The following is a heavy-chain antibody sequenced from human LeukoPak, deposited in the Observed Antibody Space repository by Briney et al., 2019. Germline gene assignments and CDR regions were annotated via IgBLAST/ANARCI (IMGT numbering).Heavy chain of an antibody. J-gene: IGHJ4*02. CDR2: IIPIFGTA. CDR3: ARGGITMDRGVITPYYFDY. Sequence: GASVKVSCKASGGTFSSYAISWVRQAPGQGLEWMGGIIPIFGTANYAQNFQGRVTITADESTSTAYMELSSLRSEDTAVYYCARGGITMDRGVITPYYFDYWGQGTLVTVSS. D-gene: IGHD3-10*01. V-gene: IGHV1-69*01. CDR1: GGTFSSYA.